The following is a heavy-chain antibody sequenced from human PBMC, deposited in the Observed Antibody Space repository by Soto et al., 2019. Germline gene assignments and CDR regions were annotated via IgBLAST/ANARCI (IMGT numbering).Heavy chain of an antibody. V-gene: IGHV4-34*01. D-gene: IGHD3-10*01. J-gene: IGHJ5*02. CDR3: ARGRMVRGVHNWFDP. Sequence: PSETLSLTWAVYGGPFGGYSWSWIRQPPGKGLKWIGEINHSGSTNYNPSLKSRVTISVDTSKNQFSLKLSSVTAADTAVYYCARGRMVRGVHNWFDPWGQGTLVTVSS. CDR2: INHSGST. CDR1: GGPFGGYS.